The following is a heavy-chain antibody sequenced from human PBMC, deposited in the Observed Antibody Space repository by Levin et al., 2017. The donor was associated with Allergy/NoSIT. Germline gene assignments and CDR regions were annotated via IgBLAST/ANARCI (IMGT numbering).Heavy chain of an antibody. CDR3: ARSRMRDNWFEP. V-gene: IGHV3-21*01. CDR1: GFTFSSYS. Sequence: GESLKISCAASGFTFSSYSMNWVRQAPGKGLEWVSSISSSSSYIYYADSVKGRFTISRDNAKNSLYLQMNSLRAEDTAVYYCARSRMRDNWFEPWGQGTLVTVSS. CDR2: ISSSSSYI. J-gene: IGHJ5*02. D-gene: IGHD2-8*01.